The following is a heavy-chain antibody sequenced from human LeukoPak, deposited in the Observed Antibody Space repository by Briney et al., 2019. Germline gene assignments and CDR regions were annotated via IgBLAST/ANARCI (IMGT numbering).Heavy chain of an antibody. J-gene: IGHJ6*02. D-gene: IGHD3-22*01. CDR1: GYTFTGYY. V-gene: IGHV1-2*02. CDR2: INPNSGGT. CDR3: ARVEGYYYDSSGPNPWDYHGMDV. Sequence: GSVKVSCKASGYTFTGYYMHWVRQAPGQGLEWMGWINPNSGGTNYAQKFQGRVTMTRDTSISTAYMELSRLRSDDTAVYYCARVEGYYYDSSGPNPWDYHGMDVWGQGTTVTVS.